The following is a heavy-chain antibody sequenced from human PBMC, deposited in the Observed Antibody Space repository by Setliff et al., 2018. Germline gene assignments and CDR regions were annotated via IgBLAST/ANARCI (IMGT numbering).Heavy chain of an antibody. Sequence: GASVKVSCKASGGTFSSYTISWVRQAPGQGLEWMGRIIPILGIANYAQKFQGRVTITADKSTSTAYMELSGLRSEDTAVYYCARDISLGKAAVWFGELKGWFDPWGQGTLVTVSS. CDR2: IIPILGIA. V-gene: IGHV1-69*04. D-gene: IGHD3-10*01. J-gene: IGHJ5*02. CDR3: ARDISLGKAAVWFGELKGWFDP. CDR1: GGTFSSYT.